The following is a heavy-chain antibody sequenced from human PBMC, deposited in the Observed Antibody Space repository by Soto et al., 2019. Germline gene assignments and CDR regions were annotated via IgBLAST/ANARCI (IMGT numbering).Heavy chain of an antibody. V-gene: IGHV3-21*01. Sequence: GGSLRLSCAASGFTFSSYTMIWVRQAPGKGLEWVSSISSSSSYIYYADSVKGRFTISRDNAKNSLYLQMNSLRAEDTAVYYCARFGYTTEAHWGQGTLVTSPQ. CDR2: ISSSSSYI. D-gene: IGHD5-12*01. J-gene: IGHJ4*02. CDR1: GFTFSSYT. CDR3: ARFGYTTEAH.